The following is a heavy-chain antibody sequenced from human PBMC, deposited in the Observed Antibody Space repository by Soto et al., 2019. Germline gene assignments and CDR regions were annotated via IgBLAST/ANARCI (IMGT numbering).Heavy chain of an antibody. D-gene: IGHD1-26*01. J-gene: IGHJ4*02. CDR3: AKGNLIVGATPFDY. CDR1: GFTFSSYW. CDR2: INSDGTTT. Sequence: GGSLRLSCAASGFTFSSYWMHWVRQAPGKGLVWVSRINSDGTTTGYADSVKGRFTISRDNAQNTLYLQMNSLRAEDTAVYYCAKGNLIVGATPFDYWGQGTLVTVSS. V-gene: IGHV3-74*01.